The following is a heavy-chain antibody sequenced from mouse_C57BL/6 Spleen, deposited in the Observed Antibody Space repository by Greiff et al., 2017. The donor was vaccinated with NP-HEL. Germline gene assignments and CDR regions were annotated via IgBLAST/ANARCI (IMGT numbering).Heavy chain of an antibody. Sequence: QVQLQQSGPGLVQPSQSLSITCTVSGFSLTSYGVHWVRQSPGKGLEWLGVIWRGGSTDYNAAFMSRLSITKDNSKSQVFFKMNSLQADDTAIYYCAKGGSSYENYYAMDYWGQGTSVTVSS. CDR1: GFSLTSYG. V-gene: IGHV2-5*01. CDR3: AKGGSSYENYYAMDY. D-gene: IGHD1-1*01. CDR2: IWRGGST. J-gene: IGHJ4*01.